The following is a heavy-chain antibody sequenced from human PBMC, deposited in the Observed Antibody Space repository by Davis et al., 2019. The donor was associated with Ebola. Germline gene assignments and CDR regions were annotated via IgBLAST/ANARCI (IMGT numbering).Heavy chain of an antibody. V-gene: IGHV3-73*01. CDR1: GFTFSGSA. D-gene: IGHD3-22*01. CDR3: TRQCYYDSSGYYCLDY. J-gene: IGHJ4*02. CDR2: IRSKANSYAT. Sequence: GGSLRLSCAASGFTFSGSAMHWVRQASGKGLEWVGRIRSKANSYATAYAASVKGRFTISRDDSKNTAYLQMNSLKTGDTAVYYCTRQCYYDSSGYYCLDYWGQGTLVTVSS.